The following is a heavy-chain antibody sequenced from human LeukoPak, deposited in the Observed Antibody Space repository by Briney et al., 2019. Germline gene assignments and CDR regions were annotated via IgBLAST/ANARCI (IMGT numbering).Heavy chain of an antibody. CDR1: GFTFSSYA. CDR3: AKSFTYYYDSSGYYYVEYFQH. CDR2: ISGSGGST. J-gene: IGHJ1*01. Sequence: GGSLRLSCAASGFTFSSYAMSWVRQAPGKGQEWVSAISGSGGSTYYADSVKGRFTISRDNSKNTLYLQMNSLRAEDTAVYYCAKSFTYYYDSSGYYYVEYFQHWGQGTLVTVSS. V-gene: IGHV3-23*01. D-gene: IGHD3-22*01.